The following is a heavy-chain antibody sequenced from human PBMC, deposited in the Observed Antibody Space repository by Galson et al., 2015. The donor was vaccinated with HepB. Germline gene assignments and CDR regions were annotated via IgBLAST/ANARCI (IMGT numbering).Heavy chain of an antibody. Sequence: SLRLSCAASGLTFSNYAMSWVRQAPGKGLEWISDISGSGGTTYYADSVKGRFAISRDNSKNTLYLQMNSLRAEDAAVYYCAKVYGSGSYGYMDVWGKGTTVTVSS. CDR1: GLTFSNYA. CDR3: AKVYGSGSYGYMDV. CDR2: ISGSGGTT. D-gene: IGHD3-10*01. J-gene: IGHJ6*03. V-gene: IGHV3-23*01.